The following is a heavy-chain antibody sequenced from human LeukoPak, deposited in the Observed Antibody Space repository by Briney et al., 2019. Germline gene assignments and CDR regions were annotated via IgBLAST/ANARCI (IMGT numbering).Heavy chain of an antibody. V-gene: IGHV1-18*01. J-gene: IGHJ4*02. CDR3: ASSYGRWLQLSCDY. D-gene: IGHD5-24*01. CDR2: ISAYNGNT. Sequence: GASVKVSCKASGYTFTSYGISWVRQAPGQGLEWMGWISAYNGNTNYAQKLQGRVTMTTDTSTSTAYMELRSLRSDDTAVYYCASSYGRWLQLSCDYWGQGTLVTVSS. CDR1: GYTFTSYG.